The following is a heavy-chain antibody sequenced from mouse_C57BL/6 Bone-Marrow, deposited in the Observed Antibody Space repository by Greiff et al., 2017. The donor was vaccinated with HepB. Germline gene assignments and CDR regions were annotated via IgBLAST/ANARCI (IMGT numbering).Heavy chain of an antibody. J-gene: IGHJ2*01. V-gene: IGHV14-4*01. Sequence: EVQLQQSGAELVRPGASVKLSCTASGFIIKDDYLHWVKQRPEQGLEWIGWIDPENGDTEYASKFQGKATITADTSSNTAYLQLTSLTSEDTAVYYCTRWDYFDYWGQGTTLTVSS. D-gene: IGHD1-1*02. CDR3: TRWDYFDY. CDR1: GFIIKDDY. CDR2: IDPENGDT.